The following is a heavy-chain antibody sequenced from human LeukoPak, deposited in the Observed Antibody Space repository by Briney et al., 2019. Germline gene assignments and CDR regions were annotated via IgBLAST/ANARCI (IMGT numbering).Heavy chain of an antibody. Sequence: SETLSLTCTVSGGSISRDFWNWIRQPPGKGLEWIGYIYNSGTTNYNPSLKSRVTMSVDTSKNQFSLKLSSVTAADTAVYFCARTPERRGYSYGADAFDIWGQGAMVTVSS. CDR3: ARTPERRGYSYGADAFDI. J-gene: IGHJ3*02. V-gene: IGHV4-59*08. D-gene: IGHD5-18*01. CDR2: IYNSGTT. CDR1: GGSISRDF.